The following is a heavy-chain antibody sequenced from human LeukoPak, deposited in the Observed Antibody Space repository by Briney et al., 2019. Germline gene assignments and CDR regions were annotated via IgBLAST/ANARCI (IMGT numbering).Heavy chain of an antibody. CDR3: ARVIAARHFDY. CDR1: GFTVSSSY. CDR2: IYSGGST. D-gene: IGHD6-6*01. J-gene: IGHJ4*02. V-gene: IGHV3-66*01. Sequence: HTGGSLRLSCGASGFTVSSSYMSWVRQAPGKGLEWVSLIYSGGSTYYPDSVRGRFTISRDNSKNTMFLQMNSLRAEDTAVYYCARVIAARHFDYWVQGTLVTVSS.